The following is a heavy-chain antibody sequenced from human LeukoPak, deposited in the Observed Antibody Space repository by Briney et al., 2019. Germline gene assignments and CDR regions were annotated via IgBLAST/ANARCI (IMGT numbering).Heavy chain of an antibody. V-gene: IGHV4-34*01. Sequence: KASETLSLNCAVSGFSFNDYYWSWVRQTPGKGLEWIGEINHSGYTNDSPSLKSRVTLSIDTSRKQFSLNLRSVTVADSGIYYCTRVTTGHDYWGQGTLVTVSS. CDR2: INHSGYT. J-gene: IGHJ4*02. D-gene: IGHD4-17*01. CDR3: TRVTTGHDY. CDR1: GFSFNDYY.